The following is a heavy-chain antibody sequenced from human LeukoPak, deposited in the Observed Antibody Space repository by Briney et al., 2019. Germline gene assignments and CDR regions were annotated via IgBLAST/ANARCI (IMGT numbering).Heavy chain of an antibody. CDR1: GYTFTSYG. CDR2: ISAYNGNT. D-gene: IGHD2-2*02. J-gene: IGHJ5*02. V-gene: IGHV1-18*01. CDR3: ARGRYCSSTSCYTRYWFDP. Sequence: ASVKVSCKASGYTFTSYGISWVRQAPGQGLVWMGWISAYNGNTNYAQKLQGRVTMTTDTSTSTAYMELRSLRSDDTAVYYCARGRYCSSTSCYTRYWFDPWGQGTLVTVSS.